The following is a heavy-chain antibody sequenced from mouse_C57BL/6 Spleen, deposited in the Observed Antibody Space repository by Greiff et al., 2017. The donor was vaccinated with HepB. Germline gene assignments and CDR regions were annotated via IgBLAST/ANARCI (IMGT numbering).Heavy chain of an antibody. V-gene: IGHV1-26*01. CDR3: ARMYGYYLDY. D-gene: IGHD2-10*02. CDR1: GYTFTDYY. Sequence: EVQLQQSGPELVKPGASVKISCKASGYTFTDYYMNWVKQSHGKSLEWIGDINPNNGGTSYNQKFKGKATLTVDKSSSTAYMELRSLTSEDSAVYYCARMYGYYLDYWGQGTTLTVSS. CDR2: INPNNGGT. J-gene: IGHJ2*01.